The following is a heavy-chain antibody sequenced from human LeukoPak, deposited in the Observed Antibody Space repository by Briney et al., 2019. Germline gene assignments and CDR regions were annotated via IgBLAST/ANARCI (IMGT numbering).Heavy chain of an antibody. V-gene: IGHV4-30-4*01. D-gene: IGHD3-3*01. Sequence: SQTLSLTCTVSGGSISSGDDYWSWIRQPPGKGLEWIGYIYYSGSTYYHPARKSRVSISVDTSNNQVSLKLSSVTAADTAVYYCARHKELKTRFLESLFDYWGQGTLVTVSS. J-gene: IGHJ4*02. CDR3: ARHKELKTRFLESLFDY. CDR1: GGSISSGDDY. CDR2: IYYSGST.